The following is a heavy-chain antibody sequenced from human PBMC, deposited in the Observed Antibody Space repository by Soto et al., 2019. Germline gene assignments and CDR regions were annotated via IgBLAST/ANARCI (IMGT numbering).Heavy chain of an antibody. CDR2: IYWDDDK. CDR3: AHSRPGGVDSGSDPMGY. J-gene: IGHJ4*02. V-gene: IGHV2-5*02. CDR1: GFSLSTSGVG. Sequence: QITLKESGPTLVKPTQTLTLTCTFSGFSLSTSGVGVGWIRQPPGKALEWLALIYWDDDKRYSPSLKSSLTITKDTPKNQAVLTMTNLDPGNTAKYYCAHSRPGGVDSGSDPMGYWGQGTLVTVSS. D-gene: IGHD5-12*01.